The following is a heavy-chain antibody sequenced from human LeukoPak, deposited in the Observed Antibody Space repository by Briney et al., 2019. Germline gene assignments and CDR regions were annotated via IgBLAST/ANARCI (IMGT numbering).Heavy chain of an antibody. CDR2: ISSSSSYI. Sequence: GGSLRLSCAASGFTFSSYSMNWVRQAPGKGLEWVSSISSSSSYIYYADSVKGRFTISRDNVKNSLYLQMNSLRAEDTAVYYCARLNIVATTRAFDIWGQGTMVTVSS. CDR1: GFTFSSYS. CDR3: ARLNIVATTRAFDI. J-gene: IGHJ3*02. D-gene: IGHD5-12*01. V-gene: IGHV3-21*01.